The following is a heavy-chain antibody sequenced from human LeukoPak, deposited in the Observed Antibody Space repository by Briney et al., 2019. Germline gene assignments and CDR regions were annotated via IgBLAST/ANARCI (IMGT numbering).Heavy chain of an antibody. CDR1: GFTFSSYG. CDR3: AKSVRQLLPLYYFDY. Sequence: QSGGSLRLSCAASGFTFSSYGMHWVRQAPGKGLEWVAVISYDGSNKYYADSVKGRFTTSRDNSKNTLYLQMNSLRAEDTAVYYCAKSVRQLLPLYYFDYWGQGTLVTVSS. V-gene: IGHV3-30*18. D-gene: IGHD3-10*01. J-gene: IGHJ4*02. CDR2: ISYDGSNK.